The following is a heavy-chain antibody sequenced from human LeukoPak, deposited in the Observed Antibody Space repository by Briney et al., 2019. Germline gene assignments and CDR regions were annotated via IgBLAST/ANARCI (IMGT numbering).Heavy chain of an antibody. V-gene: IGHV4-59*01. CDR2: IDHTGIT. CDR1: DDSITIYY. D-gene: IGHD6-19*01. Sequence: SETLSLTCTVSDDSITIYYWTWIRQPPGKGLEWIGYIDHTGITNYNPSLNSRVTISRDTSKNHFSLELSSATAADTAVYYCARRVGYSSGWYVWYYYYYMDVWGKGTTVTISS. J-gene: IGHJ6*03. CDR3: ARRVGYSSGWYVWYYYYYMDV.